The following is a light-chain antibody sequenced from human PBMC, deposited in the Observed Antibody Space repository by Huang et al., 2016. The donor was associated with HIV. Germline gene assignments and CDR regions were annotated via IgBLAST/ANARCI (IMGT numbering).Light chain of an antibody. J-gene: IGKJ4*01. CDR2: DAS. CDR3: QQYGSSPLT. Sequence: EIVLTQSPATLSLSPGERPTLPCGASQSLSSSYLAVYQQKPGLAPRLLISDASNRATGIPDRFSGSGSGQDFTLTISRLEPEDFAVYYCQQYGSSPLTFGGGTKVEIK. V-gene: IGKV3D-20*01. CDR1: QSLSSSY.